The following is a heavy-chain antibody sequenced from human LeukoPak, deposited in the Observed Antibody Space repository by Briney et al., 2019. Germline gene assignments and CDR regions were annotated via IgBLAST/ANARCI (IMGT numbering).Heavy chain of an antibody. J-gene: IGHJ4*02. D-gene: IGHD6-13*01. V-gene: IGHV3-9*01. CDR1: GFTFDDYA. Sequence: GGSLRLSCAASGFTFDDYAMHWVRQAPGKGLEWVSGISWNSGSIDYADSVKGRFTISRDNAKNSLYLQMNSLRAEDTALYYCAKDMSSSWYMGRFDYWGQGTLVTVSS. CDR3: AKDMSSSWYMGRFDY. CDR2: ISWNSGSI.